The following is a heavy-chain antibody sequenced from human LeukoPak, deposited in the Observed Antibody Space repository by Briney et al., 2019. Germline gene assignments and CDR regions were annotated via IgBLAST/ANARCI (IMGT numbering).Heavy chain of an antibody. Sequence: GEPLKSSCAVSGFTVGSNYMSWVRQAPGKGLEWVSVIYSGGSTYYTDSVEGRFTISRDDSMNTLYLEMDTLTPGDTAVYYCASLHGDSSDGSGGASFAWGQGTLVTVSA. J-gene: IGHJ5*02. CDR2: IYSGGST. V-gene: IGHV3-53*01. CDR3: ASLHGDSSDGSGGASFA. D-gene: IGHD6-19*01. CDR1: GFTVGSNY.